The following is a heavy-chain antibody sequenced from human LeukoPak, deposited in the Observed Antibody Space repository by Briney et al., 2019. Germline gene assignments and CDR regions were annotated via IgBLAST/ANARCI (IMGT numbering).Heavy chain of an antibody. D-gene: IGHD3-16*02. CDR3: ARDLLGYNYYYMDV. CDR2: ISSSGSAI. Sequence: GGSLRLSCAASGFIFCDYYMSWIRQAPGKGLEWVSYISSSGSAIYYADSVKGRFTISRDNAKNSLYLQMNSLRAEDTAVYYCARDLLGYNYYYMDVWGKGTTVTVSS. V-gene: IGHV3-11*04. J-gene: IGHJ6*03. CDR1: GFIFCDYY.